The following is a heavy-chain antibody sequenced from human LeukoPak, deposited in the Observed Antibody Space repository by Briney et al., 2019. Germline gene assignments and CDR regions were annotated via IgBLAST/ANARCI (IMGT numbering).Heavy chain of an antibody. D-gene: IGHD2-21*02. Sequence: SGGSLRLSCAASGFTFSSYAMSWIRQAPGKGLEWVSYIGRSGSTIYYADSVKGRFTISRDNAKNSLYLQMNSLRAEDTAVYYCARDKLVVVTPGAFDIWGQGTMVTVSS. CDR2: IGRSGSTI. V-gene: IGHV3-11*01. J-gene: IGHJ3*02. CDR1: GFTFSSYA. CDR3: ARDKLVVVTPGAFDI.